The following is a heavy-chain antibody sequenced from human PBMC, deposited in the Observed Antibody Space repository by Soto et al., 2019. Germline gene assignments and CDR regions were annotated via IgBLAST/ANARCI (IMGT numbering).Heavy chain of an antibody. Sequence: GGSLRLSCAASGFTFSDYYMSWIRQAPGKGLEWVSYISSSGSTIYYADSVKGRFTISRDNAKNSLYQQMNSLRAEDTGVYYCARDLRKTGTTAYYYYMDVWGKGTTVTVSS. J-gene: IGHJ6*03. D-gene: IGHD1-1*01. CDR1: GFTFSDYY. V-gene: IGHV3-11*01. CDR3: ARDLRKTGTTAYYYYMDV. CDR2: ISSSGSTI.